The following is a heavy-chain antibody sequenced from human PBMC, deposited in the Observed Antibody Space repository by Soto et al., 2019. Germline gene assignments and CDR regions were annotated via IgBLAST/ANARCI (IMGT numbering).Heavy chain of an antibody. CDR1: GGSISSGGYY. CDR3: ERTDKSCRFSLGMDV. V-gene: IGHV4-31*03. CDR2: IYYSGST. J-gene: IGHJ6*02. Sequence: PSETLSLTCTVSGGSISSGGYYWSWICPHQGKGLEWIGYIYYSGSTYYNPSLKSRVTISVDTSKNQFSLKLSSVTAADTAVYYCERTDKSCRFSLGMDVWGQGTTVTVYS. D-gene: IGHD2-15*01.